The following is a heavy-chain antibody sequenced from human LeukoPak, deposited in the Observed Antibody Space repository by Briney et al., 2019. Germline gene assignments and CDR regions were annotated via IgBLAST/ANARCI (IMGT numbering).Heavy chain of an antibody. CDR3: ARGPSGWCFDY. D-gene: IGHD6-19*01. CDR1: GRSLSGYY. V-gene: IGHV4-34*01. Sequence: PSEPLSLTCAVYGRSLSGYYSSGIRQPPGKGLEWIGEINHSGSTNYNPSLKSRVTISVDTSKNQFSLKLISVTAADAAVYYCARGPSGWCFDYWGQGTLVTVSS. J-gene: IGHJ4*02. CDR2: INHSGST.